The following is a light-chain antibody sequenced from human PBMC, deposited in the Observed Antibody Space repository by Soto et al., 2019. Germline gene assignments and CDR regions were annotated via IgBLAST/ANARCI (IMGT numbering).Light chain of an antibody. Sequence: QSVLTQPPSVSEAPRQRVTISCSGSSSNIGNNPVNWYQQLPGTAPKLLIYYDDMLYSGVSDRFSGSKSGTSASLAISGLQSEDEADYYCASWDDNLNGPVFGRGTKLTVL. V-gene: IGLV1-36*01. CDR1: SSNIGNNP. CDR3: ASWDDNLNGPV. CDR2: YDD. J-gene: IGLJ2*01.